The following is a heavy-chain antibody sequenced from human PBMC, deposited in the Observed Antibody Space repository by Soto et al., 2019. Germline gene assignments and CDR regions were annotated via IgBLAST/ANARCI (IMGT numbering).Heavy chain of an antibody. V-gene: IGHV4-4*02. CDR2: IYHSGST. D-gene: IGHD2-15*01. CDR3: ARGGGYCSGGSCYPRSGYYYYMDV. Sequence: SETLSLTCAVSSGSISSSNWWSWVRQPPGKGLEWIGEIYHSGSTNYNPSLKSRVAISVDKSKNQFSLKLSSVTAADTAVYYCARGGGYCSGGSCYPRSGYYYYMDVWGKGTTVTVSS. CDR1: SGSISSSNW. J-gene: IGHJ6*03.